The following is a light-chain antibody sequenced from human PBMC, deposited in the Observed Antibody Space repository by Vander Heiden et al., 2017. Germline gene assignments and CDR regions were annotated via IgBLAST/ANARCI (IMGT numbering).Light chain of an antibody. Sequence: AIQMTQSPSSLSASVGDRVTITCRASPDIGNDLTWYQQKPGKAPKFLISAVSSLEGGVPSMFSGSGFGTDFTLTITSLQPEDSATYYCLQDHVFPWTLGQGTKVEVK. J-gene: IGKJ1*01. CDR1: PDIGND. CDR3: LQDHVFPWT. CDR2: AVS. V-gene: IGKV1-6*01.